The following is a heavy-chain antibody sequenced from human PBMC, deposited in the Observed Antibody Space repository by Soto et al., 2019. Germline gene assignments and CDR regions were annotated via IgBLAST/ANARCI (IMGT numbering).Heavy chain of an antibody. Sequence: SETLSLTCAVSGGSISSGGYSWSWFRQPPGKGLEWIGYIYHSGSTYYNTSLKSRVTISVDKSKNQFSMKLSSVTAADTAMYYCARVESPYSYGMEVWGQGTTVTVSS. CDR2: IYHSGST. D-gene: IGHD3-3*01. CDR3: ARVESPYSYGMEV. V-gene: IGHV4-30-2*01. J-gene: IGHJ6*02. CDR1: GGSISSGGYS.